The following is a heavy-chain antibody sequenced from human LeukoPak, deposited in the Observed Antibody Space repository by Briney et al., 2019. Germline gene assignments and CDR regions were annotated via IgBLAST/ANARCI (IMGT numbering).Heavy chain of an antibody. CDR2: ISSSGSTI. V-gene: IGHV3-11*01. CDR3: ARVGFMITFGGVICDY. CDR1: GFTFSDYY. D-gene: IGHD3-16*02. J-gene: IGHJ4*02. Sequence: GGSLRLSCAASGFTFSDYYMSWIRQAPGKGLEWVSYISSSGSTIYYADSVKGRFTISRDHAKNSLYLQMNSLRAEDTAVYYCARVGFMITFGGVICDYWGQGTLVTVSS.